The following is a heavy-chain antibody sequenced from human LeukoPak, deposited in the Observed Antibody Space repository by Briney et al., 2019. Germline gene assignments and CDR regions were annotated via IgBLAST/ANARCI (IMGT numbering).Heavy chain of an antibody. D-gene: IGHD6-19*01. V-gene: IGHV1-2*06. CDR2: INPNSGGA. CDR1: GYTFTGYY. Sequence: ASVKVSCKASGYTFTGYYMHWVRQAPRQGLEWMGRINPNSGGANYAQKFQGRVTMTRDTSISTAYMELSRLTSDDTAVYYCAREEGGGSGSFDYWGQGTLVTVSS. CDR3: AREEGGGSGSFDY. J-gene: IGHJ4*02.